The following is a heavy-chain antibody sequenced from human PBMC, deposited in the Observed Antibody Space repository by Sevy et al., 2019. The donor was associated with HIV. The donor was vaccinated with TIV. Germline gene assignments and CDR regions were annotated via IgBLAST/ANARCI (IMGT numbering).Heavy chain of an antibody. CDR3: ARAFAMVRGVTIGRYWYFDL. Sequence: GGSLRLSCAASGFTFSSYSMNWVRQAPGKGLEWVSSISSSSSYIYYADSVKGRFTISRDNAKNSLYLQMNSLRAEDTAVYYCARAFAMVRGVTIGRYWYFDLWGRGTLVTVSS. D-gene: IGHD3-10*01. V-gene: IGHV3-21*01. CDR1: GFTFSSYS. J-gene: IGHJ2*01. CDR2: ISSSSSYI.